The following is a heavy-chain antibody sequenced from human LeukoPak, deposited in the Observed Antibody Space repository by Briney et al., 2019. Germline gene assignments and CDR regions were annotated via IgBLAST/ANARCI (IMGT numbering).Heavy chain of an antibody. CDR2: IYYSGFT. CDR3: ARDRGDYDYVWGSYYRTGYYFDY. Sequence: SETLSLTCTVSGGSISSGDHYWSWIRQPPGKGLEWIGYIYYSGFTYYKSSLKSRVTISVDKSKNQFSLKLSSVTAADTAVYYCARDRGDYDYVWGSYYRTGYYFDYWGQGTLVTVSS. J-gene: IGHJ4*02. D-gene: IGHD3-16*01. V-gene: IGHV4-30-4*08. CDR1: GGSISSGDHY.